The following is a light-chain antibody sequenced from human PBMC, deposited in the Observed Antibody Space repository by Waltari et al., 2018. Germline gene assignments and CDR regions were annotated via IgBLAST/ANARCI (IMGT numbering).Light chain of an antibody. Sequence: EIVLTQYPGTLSLSPGARATLSCRASQSVSSSYLAWYQQKPGQAPRLLIYGASSRATGIPDRFSGSGSGTDFTLTISRLEPEDFAVYYCQQYGSSSVTFGQGTKLEIK. CDR2: GAS. CDR1: QSVSSSY. J-gene: IGKJ2*01. V-gene: IGKV3-20*01. CDR3: QQYGSSSVT.